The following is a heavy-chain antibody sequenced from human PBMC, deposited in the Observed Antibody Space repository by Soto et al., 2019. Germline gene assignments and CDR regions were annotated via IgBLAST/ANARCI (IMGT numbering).Heavy chain of an antibody. Sequence: SETLSLTCTVSGGSISSYYWSWIRQPPGKGLEWIGYIYYSGSTNYNPSLKSRVTISVDTSKNQFSLKLSSVTAADTAVYYCGADYGDFGFDYWGQGTLVTVYS. J-gene: IGHJ4*02. CDR2: IYYSGST. D-gene: IGHD4-17*01. V-gene: IGHV4-59*01. CDR3: GADYGDFGFDY. CDR1: GGSISSYY.